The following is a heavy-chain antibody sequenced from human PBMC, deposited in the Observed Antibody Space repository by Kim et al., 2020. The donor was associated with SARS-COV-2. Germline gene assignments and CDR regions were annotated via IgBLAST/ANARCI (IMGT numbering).Heavy chain of an antibody. J-gene: IGHJ6*02. CDR2: ISSSSSTI. Sequence: GGSLRLSCAASGFTFSSYSMNWVRQAPGKGLEWVSYISSSSSTIYYADSVKGRFTISRDNAKNSLYLQMNSLRDEDTAVYYCARDREMGSGYDYYYYGMDVWGQGTTVTVSS. V-gene: IGHV3-48*02. D-gene: IGHD5-12*01. CDR3: ARDREMGSGYDYYYYGMDV. CDR1: GFTFSSYS.